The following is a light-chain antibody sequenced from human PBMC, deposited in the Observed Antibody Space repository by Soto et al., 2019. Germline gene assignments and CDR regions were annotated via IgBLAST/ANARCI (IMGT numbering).Light chain of an antibody. V-gene: IGLV2-11*01. CDR2: DVT. CDR1: SSDVGGYNY. CDR3: CSYAGSYPVV. J-gene: IGLJ2*01. Sequence: QSALTQPRSVSGSPGQSVILSCTGTSSDVGGYNYVSWYQQHPGKAPKLMIYDVTMRPSGVPDRFSGSKSGNTASLTISGLQAEDEADYYCCSYAGSYPVVFGGGTKLTVL.